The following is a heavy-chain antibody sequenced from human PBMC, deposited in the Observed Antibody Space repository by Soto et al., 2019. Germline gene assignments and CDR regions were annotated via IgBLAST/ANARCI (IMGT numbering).Heavy chain of an antibody. CDR2: MNPNSGNT. CDR3: ASDKDRLQLGGNYYYILDV. CDR1: GYTFTSYD. Sequence: ASVKVSCKASGYTFTSYDINWVRQATGQGLEWMGWMNPNSGNTGYAQKIQGRVTITTNTSISTAYMELTGLRSDDTAVYYCASDKDRLQLGGNYYYILDVWGQGTTVTVSS. V-gene: IGHV1-8*01. J-gene: IGHJ6*02. D-gene: IGHD5-12*01.